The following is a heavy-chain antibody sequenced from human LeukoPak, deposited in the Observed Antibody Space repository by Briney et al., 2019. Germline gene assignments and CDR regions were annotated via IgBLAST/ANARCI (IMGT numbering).Heavy chain of an antibody. CDR3: ASHGVPAAIKNWFDP. CDR1: GFTFSSYG. V-gene: IGHV3-48*04. CDR2: ISSSGSTI. Sequence: GGSLRLSCAASGFTFSSYGMHWVRQAPGKGLEWVSYISSSGSTIYYADSVEGRFTISRDNAKNSLYLQMNSLRAEDTAVYYCASHGVPAAIKNWFDPWGQGTLVTVSS. J-gene: IGHJ5*02. D-gene: IGHD2-2*02.